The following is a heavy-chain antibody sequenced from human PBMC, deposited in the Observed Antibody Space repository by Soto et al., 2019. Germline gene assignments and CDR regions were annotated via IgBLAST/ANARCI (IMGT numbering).Heavy chain of an antibody. CDR1: GGTFSSYA. D-gene: IGHD4-17*01. CDR2: IIPIFGTA. V-gene: IGHV1-69*01. CDR3: ARTPSRYSTVTYGWVPNWFDP. J-gene: IGHJ5*02. Sequence: QVQLVQSGAEVQKPGSSVKVSCKASGGTFSSYAISWVRQAPGQGLEWMGGIIPIFGTANYAQKFQGRVTITADESTSTAYMELSSLRSEDTAVYYCARTPSRYSTVTYGWVPNWFDPWGQGTLVTVSS.